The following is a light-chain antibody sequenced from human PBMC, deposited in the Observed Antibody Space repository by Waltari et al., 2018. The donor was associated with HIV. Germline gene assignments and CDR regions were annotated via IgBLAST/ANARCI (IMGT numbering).Light chain of an antibody. CDR2: DAS. CDR3: QQRSNWPPAPT. V-gene: IGKV3-11*01. CDR1: QSVSTY. J-gene: IGKJ4*01. Sequence: EIVLTQSPATLSLYPGERATLSCRASQSVSTYLAWYQQKSGQSPRLLIYDASIRATGIPARFSGSGSGTDFTLTISSLEPEDFAVYYCQQRSNWPPAPTFGGGTKVEIK.